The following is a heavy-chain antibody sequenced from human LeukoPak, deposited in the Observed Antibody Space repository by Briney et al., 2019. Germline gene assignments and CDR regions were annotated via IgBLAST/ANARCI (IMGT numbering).Heavy chain of an antibody. CDR1: GGSISSSSYY. CDR2: IYYSGST. CDR3: ARGGEAGSGWYIPHFDY. Sequence: SETLSLTCTVSGGSISSSSYYWGWIRQPPGKGLEWIGSIYYSGSTYYNPSLKSRVTISVDTSKNQFSLKLSSVTAADTAVYYCARGGEAGSGWYIPHFDYWGQGTLVTVSS. J-gene: IGHJ4*02. V-gene: IGHV4-39*07. D-gene: IGHD6-19*01.